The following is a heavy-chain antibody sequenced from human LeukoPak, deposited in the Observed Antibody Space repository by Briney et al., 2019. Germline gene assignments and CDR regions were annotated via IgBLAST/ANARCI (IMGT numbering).Heavy chain of an antibody. J-gene: IGHJ5*02. CDR3: ARGDGDSYNWFDP. V-gene: IGHV1-18*01. CDR2: VSAYNGYNGNT. D-gene: IGHD4-17*01. Sequence: ASVKVSCKASGYTFTSFGISWVRQAPGQGPEWVGWVSAYNGYNGNTNYAQKVQGRVTMTTDTSTSTAYMELRGLRSDDTAVYYCARGDGDSYNWFDPWGQGTLVTVSS. CDR1: GYTFTSFG.